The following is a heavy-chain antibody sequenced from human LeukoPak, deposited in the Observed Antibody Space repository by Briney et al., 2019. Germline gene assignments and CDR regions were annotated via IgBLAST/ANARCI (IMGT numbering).Heavy chain of an antibody. CDR3: ARAHGGYSQWAFDY. V-gene: IGHV4-38-2*02. CDR2: IYHSGST. D-gene: IGHD5-18*01. Sequence: KPSETLSLTCTVSGYSISSGYYWGWIRQPPGKGLEWIGNIYHSGSTYYNPSLKSRVTISVDTSKNQFSLKLSSVTAADTAVYYCARAHGGYSQWAFDYWGQGTLVTVSS. J-gene: IGHJ4*02. CDR1: GYSISSGYY.